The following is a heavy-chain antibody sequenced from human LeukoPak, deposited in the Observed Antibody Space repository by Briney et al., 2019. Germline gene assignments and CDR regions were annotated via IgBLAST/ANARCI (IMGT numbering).Heavy chain of an antibody. CDR1: GFTFSSHW. Sequence: GGSLRLSCAASGFTFSSHWMSWARQAPGKALEWVANIKLDGSEKYYVDPVKGRFTISRDNAKNSLYLQMNSLRVEDTAVYYCARGVYGSGSSHDYWGQGTLVTVSS. J-gene: IGHJ4*02. CDR2: IKLDGSEK. CDR3: ARGVYGSGSSHDY. V-gene: IGHV3-7*01. D-gene: IGHD3-10*01.